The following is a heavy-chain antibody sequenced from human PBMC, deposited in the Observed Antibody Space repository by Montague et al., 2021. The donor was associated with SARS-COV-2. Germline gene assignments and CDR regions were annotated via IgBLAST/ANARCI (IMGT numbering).Heavy chain of an antibody. Sequence: SETLSLTCTVSGYSISSGYYWGWIRQPPGKGLEWIGSIYHSGSTYYNPSLKSRVTISVDTSKNQFSLRLTSVTAADTAVYYCAVNRKYDWDYGMDVWGQGTTGTGS. CDR2: IYHSGST. J-gene: IGHJ6*02. D-gene: IGHD1-1*01. CDR1: GYSISSGYY. V-gene: IGHV4-38-2*02. CDR3: AVNRKYDWDYGMDV.